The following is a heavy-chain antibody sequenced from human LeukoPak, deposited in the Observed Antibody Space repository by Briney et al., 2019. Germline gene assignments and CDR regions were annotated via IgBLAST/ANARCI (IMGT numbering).Heavy chain of an antibody. CDR3: AFDGEWEPNGVAY. J-gene: IGHJ4*02. Sequence: SVKVSCKASGGTFSTYAITWVRQAPGQGLEWMGGIVPLFGTADYAQKFQGRLTVTADESTRTAYMELSSLRSEDTALYYSAFDGEWEPNGVAYWGQGTLVTVSS. CDR2: IVPLFGTA. D-gene: IGHD1-26*01. V-gene: IGHV1-69*13. CDR1: GGTFSTYA.